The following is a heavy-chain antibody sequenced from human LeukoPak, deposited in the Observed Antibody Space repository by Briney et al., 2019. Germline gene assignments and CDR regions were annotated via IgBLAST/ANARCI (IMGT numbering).Heavy chain of an antibody. CDR1: GFTFSSYS. D-gene: IGHD3-3*01. Sequence: GGSLRLSCAASGFTFSSYSMNWVGQAPGKGLEWVSSISSSSSNIYYADSVKGRFTISRDNAKNSLYLQMNSLSAEDTAVYYCARDPIGVEDAFDIWGQGTLVTVSS. J-gene: IGHJ3*02. CDR3: ARDPIGVEDAFDI. CDR2: ISSSSSNI. V-gene: IGHV3-21*01.